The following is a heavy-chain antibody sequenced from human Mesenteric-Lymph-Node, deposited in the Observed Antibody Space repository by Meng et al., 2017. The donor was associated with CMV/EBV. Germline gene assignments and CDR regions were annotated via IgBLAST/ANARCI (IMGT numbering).Heavy chain of an antibody. V-gene: IGHV3-74*01. J-gene: IGHJ4*02. CDR1: GFTFSSYW. CDR2: INSDGSST. D-gene: IGHD1-1*01. Sequence: GESLKISCAASGFTFSSYWMHWVRQAPGKGLVWVSRINSDGSSTSYADSVKGRFTISRDNSKNTLYLQMNSLRAEDTAVYYCARDPTGTSQIDYWGQGTLVTVSS. CDR3: ARDPTGTSQIDY.